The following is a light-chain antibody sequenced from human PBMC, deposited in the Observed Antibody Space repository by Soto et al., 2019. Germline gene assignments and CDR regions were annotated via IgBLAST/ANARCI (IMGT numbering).Light chain of an antibody. Sequence: AIQMTQSPSSLSASVGDRVINTCRASQGIGKDLGWYQQKPGKAPKLLIYFASSLQSGVPSRFSGSGSGTDFTLTITSLQPEDFATYYCLQDYNFPLTFGGGTKVEIK. CDR1: QGIGKD. CDR2: FAS. CDR3: LQDYNFPLT. J-gene: IGKJ4*01. V-gene: IGKV1-6*01.